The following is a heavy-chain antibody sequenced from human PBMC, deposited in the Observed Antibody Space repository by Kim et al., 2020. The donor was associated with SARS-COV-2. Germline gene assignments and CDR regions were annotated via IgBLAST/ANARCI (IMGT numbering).Heavy chain of an antibody. D-gene: IGHD3-22*01. V-gene: IGHV1-69*01. J-gene: IGHJ4*02. Sequence: KFQGRVTITADESTSTAYMELSSLRSEDTAVYYCARAYDSSGYYYRYFDYWGQGTLVTVSS. CDR3: ARAYDSSGYYYRYFDY.